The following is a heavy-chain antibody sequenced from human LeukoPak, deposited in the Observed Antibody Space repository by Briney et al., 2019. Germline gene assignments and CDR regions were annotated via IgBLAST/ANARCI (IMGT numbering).Heavy chain of an antibody. CDR2: IIPIFGTA. D-gene: IGHD2-2*01. CDR1: GGTFSSYA. V-gene: IGHV1-69*05. CDR3: ARAFSSCSSTSCHWFDP. Sequence: SAKVSCKASGGTFSSYAISWVRQAPGQGLEWMGRIIPIFGTANCAQKFQGRVTITTDESTSTAYMELSSLRSEDTAVYYCARAFSSCSSTSCHWFDPWGQGTLVTVSS. J-gene: IGHJ5*02.